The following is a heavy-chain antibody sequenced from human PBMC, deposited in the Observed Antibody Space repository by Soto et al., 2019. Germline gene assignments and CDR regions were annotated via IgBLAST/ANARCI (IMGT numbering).Heavy chain of an antibody. CDR2: IIPIFGTA. V-gene: IGHV1-69*12. CDR1: GGTFSSYA. D-gene: IGHD3-3*01. Sequence: QVQLVQSGAEVKKPGSSVKVSCKASGGTFSSYAISWVRQAPGQGLEWMGGIIPIFGTANYAQKFQGRVTITAEESTSTAYMELSSLRSEDTAVYYCARPPTYYDFWSGSYYYYYGMDVWGQGTTVTVSS. CDR3: ARPPTYYDFWSGSYYYYYGMDV. J-gene: IGHJ6*02.